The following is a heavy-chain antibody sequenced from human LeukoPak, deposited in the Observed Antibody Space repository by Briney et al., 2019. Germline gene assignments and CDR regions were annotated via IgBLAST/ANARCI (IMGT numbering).Heavy chain of an antibody. V-gene: IGHV3-30*02. CDR1: GFSFSSYG. Sequence: GGSLRLSCAGSGFSFSSYGMHWVRQAPGKGLEWMAFIRSDGSNKYYADSVKGRFTISRDNSKNTLYLQMNSLRAEDTAVYYCARSNGYSYGTRFDYWGQGTLVTVSS. J-gene: IGHJ4*02. CDR3: ARSNGYSYGTRFDY. CDR2: IRSDGSNK. D-gene: IGHD5-18*01.